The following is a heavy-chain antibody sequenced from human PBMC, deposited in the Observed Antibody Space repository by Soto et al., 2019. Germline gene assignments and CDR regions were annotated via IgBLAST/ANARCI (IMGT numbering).Heavy chain of an antibody. D-gene: IGHD2-21*02. J-gene: IGHJ6*02. CDR3: ASAYCGGDCSNYYYGMDV. CDR2: INAGNGNT. V-gene: IGHV1-3*05. Sequence: QVQLVQSGAEEKKPGASVKVSCKASGYTFTSYAMHWVRQAPGQRLEWMGWINAGNGNTKDSQKSQGRVTITRDTSASTAYMELSSLRSEDTAVYYCASAYCGGDCSNYYYGMDVWGQGTTVTVSS. CDR1: GYTFTSYA.